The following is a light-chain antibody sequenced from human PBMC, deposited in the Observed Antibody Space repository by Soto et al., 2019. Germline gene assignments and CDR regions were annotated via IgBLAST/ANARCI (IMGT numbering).Light chain of an antibody. CDR2: AVT. Sequence: QSALTQPASVSGSPGQSITISCTGTSSDVGGYDYVSWYQQHPGKAPKLMIYAVTNRPSGVSNRFSGSKSGNTASLIISGLHPEDQAYYYCNSFTSSNTRVFGGGTKLTVL. J-gene: IGLJ3*02. CDR3: NSFTSSNTRV. CDR1: SSDVGGYDY. V-gene: IGLV2-14*01.